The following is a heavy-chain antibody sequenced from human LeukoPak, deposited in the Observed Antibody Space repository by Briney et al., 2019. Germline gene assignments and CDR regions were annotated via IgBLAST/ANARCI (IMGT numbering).Heavy chain of an antibody. V-gene: IGHV1-18*01. D-gene: IGHD2-2*01. J-gene: IGHJ6*03. CDR3: ARWGLVAPGTYYYYMDV. Sequence: ASVKVSCKASGYTFTNYGVTWVRQAPGQGLEWMGWINPYSGDTHYAQNLQDRLTMTTDTSTSMAFMELRSLRPDDTAVYFCARWGLVAPGTYYYYMDVWGRGTTVTVSS. CDR2: INPYSGDT. CDR1: GYTFTNYG.